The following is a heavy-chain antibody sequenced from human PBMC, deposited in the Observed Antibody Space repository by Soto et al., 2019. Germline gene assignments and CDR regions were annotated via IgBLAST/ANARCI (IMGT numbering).Heavy chain of an antibody. CDR2: IIPIFGTA. D-gene: IGHD5-12*01. J-gene: IGHJ3*02. CDR1: GGTFSSYA. V-gene: IGHV1-69*13. Sequence: SVKVSCKASGGTFSSYAISWVRQAPGQGLEWMGGIIPIFGTANYAQKFQGRVTITADESTSTAYMELSSLRSEDTAVYYCASKGHDIVATVGAFDIWGQGTMVTVSS. CDR3: ASKGHDIVATVGAFDI.